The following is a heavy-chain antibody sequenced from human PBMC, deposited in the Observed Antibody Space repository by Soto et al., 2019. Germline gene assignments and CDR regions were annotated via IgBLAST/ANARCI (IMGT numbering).Heavy chain of an antibody. J-gene: IGHJ4*02. Sequence: GGSLRLSCAASGFTFSNDAMTWVRQAPGKGLEWVSVITNTGGDSLYADSVKGRFTISRDNFKNTLYLQMNSLRAEDTAIYYCARASGESYPGSRVFDSWGQGTRVTVSS. CDR2: ITNTGGDS. CDR3: ARASGESYPGSRVFDS. D-gene: IGHD3-10*01. CDR1: GFTFSNDA. V-gene: IGHV3-23*01.